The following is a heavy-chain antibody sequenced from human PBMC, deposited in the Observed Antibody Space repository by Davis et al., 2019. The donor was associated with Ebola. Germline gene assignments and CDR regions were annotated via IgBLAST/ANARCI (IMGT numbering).Heavy chain of an antibody. J-gene: IGHJ4*02. D-gene: IGHD3-22*01. Sequence: AASVKVSCKASGYTFTSYGISWVRQAPGQGIEWMGWISAYNGNTNYAQKLQGRVTMTTDTSTSTAYMELRSLRSDDTAVYYRARDLSNYYDSSGQFDYWGQGTLVTVSS. V-gene: IGHV1-18*04. CDR2: ISAYNGNT. CDR1: GYTFTSYG. CDR3: ARDLSNYYDSSGQFDY.